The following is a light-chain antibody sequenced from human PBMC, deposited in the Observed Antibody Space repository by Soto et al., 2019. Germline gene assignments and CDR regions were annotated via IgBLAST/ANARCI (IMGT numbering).Light chain of an antibody. V-gene: IGLV2-14*01. J-gene: IGLJ1*01. CDR1: SSDVGSSKY. Sequence: QSALTQPASVSGSPGQSITISCTGTSSDVGSSKYVSWYQLHPGKAPKLMVYGVSNRPSGVSNRFSGSKSGNTASLTISGLQAEDEVDYHCSSYTSSSTYVFGTGTKLTVL. CDR3: SSYTSSSTYV. CDR2: GVS.